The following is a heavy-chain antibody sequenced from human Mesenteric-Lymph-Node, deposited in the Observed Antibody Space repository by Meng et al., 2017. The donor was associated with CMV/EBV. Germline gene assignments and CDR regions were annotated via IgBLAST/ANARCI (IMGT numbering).Heavy chain of an antibody. CDR3: ARDESTFYFDY. CDR2: VTYDGTSQ. Sequence: GESLKISCAASGFTFSTYAMHWVRQAPGKGLEWVAVVTYDGTSQYYADSVKGRFTISRDNAKNSLYLQMNSLRADDTAVYYCARDESTFYFDYWGQGTLVTVSS. V-gene: IGHV3-30*04. D-gene: IGHD5/OR15-5a*01. J-gene: IGHJ4*02. CDR1: GFTFSTYA.